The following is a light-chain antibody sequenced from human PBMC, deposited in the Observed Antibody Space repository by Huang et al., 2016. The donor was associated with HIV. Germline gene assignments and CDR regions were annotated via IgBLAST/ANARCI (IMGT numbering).Light chain of an antibody. Sequence: DIVMTQSPLSLPVTPGEPASISCRSSQSLLHSNGYNYLDWYLQKPGQSPQLLIFLGSNRASGVPDRFSGSGSGTDFTLKISRVEAEDVGVYYCMQALQTITFGQGTRLEMK. V-gene: IGKV2-28*01. CDR1: QSLLHSNGYNY. J-gene: IGKJ5*01. CDR3: MQALQTIT. CDR2: LGS.